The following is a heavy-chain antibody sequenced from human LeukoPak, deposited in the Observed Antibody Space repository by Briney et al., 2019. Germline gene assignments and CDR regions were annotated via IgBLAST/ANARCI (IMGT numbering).Heavy chain of an antibody. D-gene: IGHD3-10*01. CDR2: IYYSGST. Sequence: PSETLSLTCTVSGGSISSYYWSWIRQPPGKGLEWIGYIYYSGSTNYNPSLKSRVTISVDTSKNQFSLKLSSVTAADTAVYYCARLRMLDAFDIWGQGTMVTVSS. CDR3: ARLRMLDAFDI. J-gene: IGHJ3*02. CDR1: GGSISSYY. V-gene: IGHV4-59*08.